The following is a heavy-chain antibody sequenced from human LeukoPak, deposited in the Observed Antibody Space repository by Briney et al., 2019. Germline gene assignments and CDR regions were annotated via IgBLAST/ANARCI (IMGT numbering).Heavy chain of an antibody. CDR1: GFTFDDYV. J-gene: IGHJ6*02. D-gene: IGHD3-10*01. Sequence: GGSLRLSCAASGFTFDDYVMHWVRQAPGKGLEWVSLISWDGGSTYYADSVKGRFTISRDNSKNSLYLQMNSLRAEDTALYYCAKDGGSGSFVRYYYYGMDVWGQGTTVTVSS. V-gene: IGHV3-43D*03. CDR2: ISWDGGST. CDR3: AKDGGSGSFVRYYYYGMDV.